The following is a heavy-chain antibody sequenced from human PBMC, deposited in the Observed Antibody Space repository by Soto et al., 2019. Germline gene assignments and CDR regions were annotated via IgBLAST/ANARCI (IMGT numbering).Heavy chain of an antibody. CDR3: ARDQAMAQFDY. J-gene: IGHJ4*02. Sequence: SETLSLTCTVSGGSISRYYWSWIRQPPGKGLEWIGYSYYSGSTNYNPSLKSRVTISVDTSKNQFSLKLSSVTAADTAVYYCARDQAMAQFDYWGQGTLVTVSS. CDR1: GGSISRYY. CDR2: SYYSGST. D-gene: IGHD5-18*01. V-gene: IGHV4-59*12.